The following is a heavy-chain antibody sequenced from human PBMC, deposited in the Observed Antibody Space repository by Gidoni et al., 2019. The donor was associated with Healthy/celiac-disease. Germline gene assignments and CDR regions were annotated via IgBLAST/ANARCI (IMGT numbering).Heavy chain of an antibody. CDR3: ATGPPCSGYGMDV. Sequence: EVQLVESGGGLVKPGRSLRLSRAAAGFTFGDVPMHWVRQGPGKGHECVSGITWYSGCLAYADSVKGRFTISRDNAKNSLFLQMNSLGAEYAALYSCATGPPCSGYGMDVWGQGTTVTVSS. CDR1: GFTFGDVP. CDR2: ITWYSGCL. V-gene: IGHV3-9*01. J-gene: IGHJ6*02.